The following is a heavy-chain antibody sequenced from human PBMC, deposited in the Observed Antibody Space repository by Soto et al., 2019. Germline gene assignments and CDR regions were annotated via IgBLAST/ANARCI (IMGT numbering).Heavy chain of an antibody. Sequence: GGSLRLSCAASGFTFSSYGMHWVRQAPGKGLEWVAVIWYDGSNKYYADSVKGRFTISRDNSKNTLYLQMNSLRAEDTAVYYCARVDLGLELGYFDYWGQGTLVTVSS. V-gene: IGHV3-33*01. CDR3: ARVDLGLELGYFDY. CDR1: GFTFSSYG. CDR2: IWYDGSNK. J-gene: IGHJ4*02. D-gene: IGHD1-7*01.